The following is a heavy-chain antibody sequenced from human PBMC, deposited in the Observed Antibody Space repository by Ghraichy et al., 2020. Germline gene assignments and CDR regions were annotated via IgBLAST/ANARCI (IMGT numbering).Heavy chain of an antibody. CDR3: AKPGWESVVRGKGSDN. D-gene: IGHD1-14*01. J-gene: IGHJ4*02. CDR2: IVGSSSYI. V-gene: IGHV3-21*01. CDR1: GFTFSTYS. Sequence: GESLNISCAASGFTFSTYSMSWVRQAPGKGLEWVSSIVGSSSYIYYADSVKGRFTISRDNAQNSLYLQMNSLGGEDTAVYYCAKPGWESVVRGKGSDNWGQGTLVTGSS.